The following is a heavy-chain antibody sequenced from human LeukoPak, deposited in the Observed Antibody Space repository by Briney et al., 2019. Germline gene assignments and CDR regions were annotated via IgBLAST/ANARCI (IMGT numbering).Heavy chain of an antibody. CDR2: ISSSGST. Sequence: SETLSLTCTVSGDSISSGDDYWSWIRQPAGKGLEWIGRISSSGSTNYNPSLKSRVTISVDTSKNQFSLKLSSVTAADTAVYFCARGPYSYDSSGAFDIWGQGTMVTVSS. V-gene: IGHV4-61*02. J-gene: IGHJ3*02. CDR1: GDSISSGDDY. CDR3: ARGPYSYDSSGAFDI. D-gene: IGHD3-22*01.